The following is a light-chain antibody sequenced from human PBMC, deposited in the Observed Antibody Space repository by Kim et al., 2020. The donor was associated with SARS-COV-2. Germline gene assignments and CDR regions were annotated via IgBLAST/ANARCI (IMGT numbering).Light chain of an antibody. J-gene: IGLJ2*01. CDR2: QDD. CDR1: KLGDKY. CDR3: QVWDSSTVV. V-gene: IGLV3-1*01. Sequence: SYELTQPPSVSVSPGQTASITCSGDKLGDKYACWYQQKPGQSPVLVIYQDDKRPSGFPERFSGSNFGNTVTLTISGTQAMDEADYYCQVWDSSTVVFGGGTKLIVL.